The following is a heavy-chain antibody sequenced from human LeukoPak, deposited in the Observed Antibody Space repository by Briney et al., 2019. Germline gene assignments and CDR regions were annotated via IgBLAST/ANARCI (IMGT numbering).Heavy chain of an antibody. CDR1: GFTFSSFG. D-gene: IGHD4/OR15-4a*01. V-gene: IGHV3-30*04. CDR2: ISHDGSNK. CDR3: AKDQVLNCFDT. Sequence: PGRSLRLSCAASGFTFSSFGIHWVRQAPGKGLEWLTVISHDGSNKYYADSVKGRFTISRDNSKNTLYLQMNSLRVEDTGVYYCAKDQVLNCFDTWGQGTLVTVSS. J-gene: IGHJ5*02.